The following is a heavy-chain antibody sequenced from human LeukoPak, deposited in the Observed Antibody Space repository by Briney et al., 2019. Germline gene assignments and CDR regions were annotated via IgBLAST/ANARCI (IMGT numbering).Heavy chain of an antibody. V-gene: IGHV3-30*18. CDR3: AEDLFLPSAESSSASYYYYYGMDV. CDR1: GFTFSSYG. D-gene: IGHD2/OR15-2a*01. J-gene: IGHJ6*02. Sequence: PGGSLRLSCAASGFTFSSYGMHWVRQAPGKGLEWVAVISYDGSNKYYADSVKGRFTISRDNSKNTLYLQMNSLRAEDTAVYYCAEDLFLPSAESSSASYYYYYGMDVWGQGTTVTVSS. CDR2: ISYDGSNK.